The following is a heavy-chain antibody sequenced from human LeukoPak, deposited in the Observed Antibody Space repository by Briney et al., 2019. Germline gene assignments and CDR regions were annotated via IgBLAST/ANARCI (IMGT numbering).Heavy chain of an antibody. V-gene: IGHV4-34*01. J-gene: IGHJ4*02. D-gene: IGHD3-22*01. CDR3: AGHTDYYDSSGYPTDY. CDR2: INHSGST. Sequence: SETLSLTCAVYGGSFSGYYWSWIRQPPGKGLEWIGGINHSGSTNYNPSLKSRVTISVDTSKNQFSLKLSSVTAADTAVYYCAGHTDYYDSSGYPTDYWGQGTLVTVSS. CDR1: GGSFSGYY.